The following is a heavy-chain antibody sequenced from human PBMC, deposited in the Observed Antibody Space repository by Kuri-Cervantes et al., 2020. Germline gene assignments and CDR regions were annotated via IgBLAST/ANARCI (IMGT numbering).Heavy chain of an antibody. CDR1: GFTFSSYW. CDR2: IKQDGSEK. CDR3: ARESKGFRY. D-gene: IGHD4-11*01. J-gene: IGHJ4*02. Sequence: GGSLRLSCAAPGFTFSSYWMSWVRQAPGKGLEWVANIKQDGSEKYYVDSVKGRFTISRDNAKNTLYLQMNSLRAEDTAVYYCARESKGFRYWGQGTLVTVSS. V-gene: IGHV3-7*01.